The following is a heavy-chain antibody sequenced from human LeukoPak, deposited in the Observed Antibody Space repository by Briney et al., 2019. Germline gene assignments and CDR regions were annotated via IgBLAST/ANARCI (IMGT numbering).Heavy chain of an antibody. J-gene: IGHJ4*02. CDR2: INPNSGGT. CDR1: GYTFTDYY. V-gene: IGHV1-2*02. D-gene: IGHD6-13*01. Sequence: ASVSVSFKASGYTFTDYYMHWVRQAPGQGGGWVGWINPNSGGTNYAQKFQGRVTMTRDTSISTAYMELSRLRSDDTAVFYCAREEVIAAAGPTLDYWGQGALVTVSS. CDR3: AREEVIAAAGPTLDY.